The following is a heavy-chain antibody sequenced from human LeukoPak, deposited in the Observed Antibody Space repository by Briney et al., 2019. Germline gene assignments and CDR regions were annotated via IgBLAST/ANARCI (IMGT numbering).Heavy chain of an antibody. CDR3: ARVRDIVATTKIFDY. V-gene: IGHV1-2*02. D-gene: IGHD5-12*01. CDR2: INPNSGGT. CDR1: GYIFTGYY. Sequence: ASVKVSCKASGYIFTGYYMHWVRQAPGQGLEWMGWINPNSGGTNYAQKFQGRVTMTRDTSISTAYMELSRLRSDDTAVYYCARVRDIVATTKIFDYWGRGTLVTVSS. J-gene: IGHJ4*02.